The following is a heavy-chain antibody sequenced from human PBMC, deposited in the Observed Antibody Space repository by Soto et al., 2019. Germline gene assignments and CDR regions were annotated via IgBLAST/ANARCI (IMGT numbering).Heavy chain of an antibody. CDR3: AKSLSGLLWSGDFNN. J-gene: IGHJ4*02. D-gene: IGHD3-10*01. CDR2: ISSSSSYI. V-gene: IGHV3-21*04. CDR1: GFTFSSYS. Sequence: EVQLVESGGGLVKPGGSLRLSCAASGFTFSSYSMNWVRQAPGKGLEWVSSISSSSSYIYYADSVKGRFTISRDNAKNSLYLQMNSLRAEDTALYYCAKSLSGLLWSGDFNNWGQGTLVTVSS.